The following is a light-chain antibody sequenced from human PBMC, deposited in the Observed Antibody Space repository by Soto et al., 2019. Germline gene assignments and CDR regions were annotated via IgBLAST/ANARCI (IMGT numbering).Light chain of an antibody. CDR3: QQVHSFPLT. CDR2: GAS. Sequence: AIQVTQSPTSLSASVGDRVTITCRSSQDIRNYLGWYQQKPGKAPQLLIYGASSLQRGVSSRFSGSGFGTDFTLTIRSLQPEYSATYYCQQVHSFPLTVGGGTKVDSK. V-gene: IGKV1-6*01. J-gene: IGKJ4*01. CDR1: QDIRNY.